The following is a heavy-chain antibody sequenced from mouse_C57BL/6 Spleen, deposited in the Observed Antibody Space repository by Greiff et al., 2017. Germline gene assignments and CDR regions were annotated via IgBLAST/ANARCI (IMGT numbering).Heavy chain of an antibody. Sequence: QVQLQQSGPELVQPGASVKISCKASGYAFSSSWMNWVKQRPGRGLARIGRIYPGDGDSDYKGEGKGNATLPADNSSSTAYRQLSSLTSEDSAVYFCARRFYVGSLAYWGQGTLVTVSA. CDR1: GYAFSSSW. V-gene: IGHV1-82*01. D-gene: IGHD2-3*01. CDR2: IYPGDGDS. CDR3: ARRFYVGSLAY. J-gene: IGHJ3*01.